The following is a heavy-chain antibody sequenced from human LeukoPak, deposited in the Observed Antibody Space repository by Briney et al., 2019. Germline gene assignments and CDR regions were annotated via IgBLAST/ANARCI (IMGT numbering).Heavy chain of an antibody. J-gene: IGHJ5*02. Sequence: PSETLSLTCTVSGGSISSGGYYWSWIRQHPGKGLEWIGYIYYSGSTYYNPSLKSRVTISVDTSKNQFSLKLSSVTAADTAVYYCARAGITSEGWFDPWGQGTLVTVSS. CDR1: GGSISSGGYY. V-gene: IGHV4-31*03. D-gene: IGHD1-14*01. CDR2: IYYSGST. CDR3: ARAGITSEGWFDP.